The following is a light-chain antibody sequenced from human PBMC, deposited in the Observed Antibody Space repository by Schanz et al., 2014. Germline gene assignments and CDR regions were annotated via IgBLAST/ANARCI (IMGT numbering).Light chain of an antibody. CDR2: EVN. CDR1: SSDVGSYNL. J-gene: IGLJ3*02. V-gene: IGLV2-14*02. Sequence: QSALTQPASVSGSPGQSITISCTGTSSDVGSYNLVSWYQQHPGKAPKLMIYEVNNRPSGVPDRFSGSKSGNTASLTISGLQAEDEADYYCQSYDSSLSGWVFGGGTKLTVL. CDR3: QSYDSSLSGWV.